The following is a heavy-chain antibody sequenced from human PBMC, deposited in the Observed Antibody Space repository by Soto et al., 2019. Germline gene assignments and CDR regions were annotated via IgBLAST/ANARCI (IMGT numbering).Heavy chain of an antibody. CDR3: AHRVNYNSYWDVGWFDP. D-gene: IGHD2-8*02. Sequence: QITLKESGPTLLEPIQTLTLTCSFSGFSLTTSGVGVGWLRQAPGKALECLGIIYWDNDRRYNPSLKSRLSITKDTSKNQVVLTMTYMEPVDTAIYFCAHRVNYNSYWDVGWFDPWGQGTLVTVS. CDR2: IYWDNDR. V-gene: IGHV2-5*02. J-gene: IGHJ5*02. CDR1: GFSLTTSGVG.